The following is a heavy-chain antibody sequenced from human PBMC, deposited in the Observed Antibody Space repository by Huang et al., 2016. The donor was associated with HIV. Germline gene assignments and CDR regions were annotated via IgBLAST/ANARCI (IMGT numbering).Heavy chain of an antibody. V-gene: IGHV4-39*01. CDR1: GGSISSSCVC. D-gene: IGHD6-6*01. Sequence: QLHLQESGHGLVKLSGTLSLTCTVSGGSISSSCVCWVGTREPPGKGRVWVRIGYNNGNNYNNPSLMSRVTMSVDTSKNQFSLKMTFVTAADTAVYYCARHSEYQLLKAWFDPWGQGTLVIVSS. CDR3: ARHSEYQLLKAWFDP. CDR2: GYNNGNN. J-gene: IGHJ5*02.